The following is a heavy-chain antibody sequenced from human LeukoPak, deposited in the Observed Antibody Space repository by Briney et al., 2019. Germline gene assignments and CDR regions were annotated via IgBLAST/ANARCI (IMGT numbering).Heavy chain of an antibody. CDR2: ISYDGSNK. CDR1: GFTFSSYA. V-gene: IGHV3-30-3*01. CDR3: ARDERESGILTGYYPFDY. Sequence: AGGSLRLSCAASGFTFSSYAMHWVRQAPGKGLEWVAVISYDGSNKYYADSVKGRFTISRDNSKNTLYLQMNSLRAEDTAVYYCARDERESGILTGYYPFDYWGQGTLVTVSS. D-gene: IGHD3-9*01. J-gene: IGHJ4*02.